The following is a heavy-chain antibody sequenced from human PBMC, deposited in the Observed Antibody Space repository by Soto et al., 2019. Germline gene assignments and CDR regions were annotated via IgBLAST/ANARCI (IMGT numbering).Heavy chain of an antibody. CDR1: GYSFTSYW. CDR3: ARRFDTSAVDY. CDR2: IYPGDSDT. D-gene: IGHD6-25*01. J-gene: IGHJ4*02. Sequence: PGESLKISCKGSGYSFTSYWIGWVRQMPGKGREWMGIIYPGDSDTRYSPPFQGQVTISAEKSISTAYLQWSSLKASDTAMYYCARRFDTSAVDYWGQGTLVTVSS. V-gene: IGHV5-51*01.